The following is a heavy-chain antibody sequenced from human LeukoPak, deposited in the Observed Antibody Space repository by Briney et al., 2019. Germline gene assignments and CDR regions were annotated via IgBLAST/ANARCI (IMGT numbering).Heavy chain of an antibody. J-gene: IGHJ4*02. Sequence: PSETLSLTCNVSGGSISSGGYYWSWIRQPPGKGLEWIGYIYYSGSTYYNPSLKSRVTISVDTSKNQFSLKLSSVTAADTAVYYCARVPDGSGSYTFYFDYWGQGTLVTVSS. CDR2: IYYSGST. D-gene: IGHD3-10*01. CDR3: ARVPDGSGSYTFYFDY. V-gene: IGHV4-30-4*08. CDR1: GGSISSGGYY.